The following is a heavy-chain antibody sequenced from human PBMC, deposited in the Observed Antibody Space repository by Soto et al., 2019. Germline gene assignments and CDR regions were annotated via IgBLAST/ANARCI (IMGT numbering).Heavy chain of an antibody. CDR3: ARGLIDDFWAADYYYGMDV. Sequence: SETLSLTCTVSGGSISSSYWSWIRQPPGKGLEWIGYIYYSGSTNYNPSLKSRVTISVDTSKNQFSLKLSSVTAADTAVYYCARGLIDDFWAADYYYGMDVWGQGTTVTVSS. J-gene: IGHJ6*02. D-gene: IGHD3-3*01. CDR1: GGSISSSY. V-gene: IGHV4-59*01. CDR2: IYYSGST.